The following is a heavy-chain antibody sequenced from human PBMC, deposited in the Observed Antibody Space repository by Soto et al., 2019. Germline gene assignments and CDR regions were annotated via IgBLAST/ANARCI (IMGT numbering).Heavy chain of an antibody. V-gene: IGHV3-30-3*01. CDR1: GFIFSNYV. CDR3: AREVLWSRYFDY. D-gene: IGHD3-10*01. CDR2: MSYDGTTK. Sequence: QVQLVDSGGGVVQPGRSLRLSCAASGFIFSNYVMYWVRQAPGKGLEWVAFMSYDGTTKSYADSVKGRFTISRDNSQNTLYLQMNSLRPEDTGVYYCAREVLWSRYFDYWGQGTLVTVSS. J-gene: IGHJ4*02.